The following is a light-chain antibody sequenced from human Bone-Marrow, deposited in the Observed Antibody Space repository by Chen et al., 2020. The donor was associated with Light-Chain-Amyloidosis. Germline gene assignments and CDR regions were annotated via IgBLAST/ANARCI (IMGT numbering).Light chain of an antibody. CDR3: QSADSSGTYEGI. V-gene: IGLV3-25*03. CDR1: DLPTKY. Sequence: SYVLTQPPSVSVSPGQTARITCSGDDLPTKYAYWYQQKPGQAPVLVIHRDTERPSGISERFSGSSSGTTATLTISGVQAEDEADYHCQSADSSGTYEGIFGGGTKLTVL. J-gene: IGLJ2*01. CDR2: RDT.